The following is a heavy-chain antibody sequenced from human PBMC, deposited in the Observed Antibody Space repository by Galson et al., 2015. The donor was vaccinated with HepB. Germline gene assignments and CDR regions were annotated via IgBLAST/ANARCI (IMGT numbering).Heavy chain of an antibody. CDR1: GFSLSTSGMS. CDR3: ARIPGQNWYFDL. Sequence: PALVKPTQTLTLTCTFSGFSLSTSGMSVSWIRQPPGKALEWLARIDWDDDKYYSTSLKTRLTISKDTSKNQVVLTMTNMDPVDTATYYCARIPGQNWYFDLWGRGTLVTVSS. CDR2: IDWDDDK. J-gene: IGHJ2*01. V-gene: IGHV2-70*11.